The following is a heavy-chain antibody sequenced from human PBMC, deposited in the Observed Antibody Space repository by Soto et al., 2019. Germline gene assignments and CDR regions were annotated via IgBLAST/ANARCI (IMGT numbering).Heavy chain of an antibody. D-gene: IGHD3-3*01. CDR3: ARGYDFWSGYYYPYGMDV. J-gene: IGHJ6*02. V-gene: IGHV3-30-3*01. Sequence: HPGGSLRLSCAASGFTFSNYAVHWVRQAPGKGLEWVAVISYDGGTKNYADSVKGRFTISRDNSRNTLYLQMNSLRVEDTAVYYCARGYDFWSGYYYPYGMDVWGQGTTVTVSS. CDR2: ISYDGGTK. CDR1: GFTFSNYA.